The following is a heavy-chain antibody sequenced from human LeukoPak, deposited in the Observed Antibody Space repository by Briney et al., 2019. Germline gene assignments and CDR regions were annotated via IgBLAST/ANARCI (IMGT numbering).Heavy chain of an antibody. CDR2: IRQDDSEK. J-gene: IGHJ4*02. CDR1: GFTLSDYW. V-gene: IGHV3-7*01. CDR3: ATDRKVGTWDPRFNY. D-gene: IGHD4-23*01. Sequence: GGSLRLSCSASGFTLSDYWMMWVRQAPGKGLEWVGNIRQDDSEKNYVDSVKGRFTISRDNAKSSLYLQMNSLRAEDTAIYYCATDRKVGTWDPRFNYWGQGTLVTVSS.